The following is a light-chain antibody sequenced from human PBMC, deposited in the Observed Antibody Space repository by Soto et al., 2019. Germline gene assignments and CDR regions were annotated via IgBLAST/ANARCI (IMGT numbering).Light chain of an antibody. Sequence: EIVLTQSPATLSLYPGERDTFSCRASQSVVTFLAWYQQKPGQAPRLVIYDASKRATSIPARFSGTGSGTDFALSISSVEPEAFAVYYCQHRTNWPRTFGQGTKLDIK. CDR3: QHRTNWPRT. CDR1: QSVVTF. V-gene: IGKV3-11*01. CDR2: DAS. J-gene: IGKJ2*01.